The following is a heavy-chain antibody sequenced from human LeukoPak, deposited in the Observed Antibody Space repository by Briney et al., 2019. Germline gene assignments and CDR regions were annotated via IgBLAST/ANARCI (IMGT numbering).Heavy chain of an antibody. J-gene: IGHJ6*03. CDR3: ARVNSSGWRYYYYYYMDV. D-gene: IGHD6-19*01. CDR1: GGSISSSSYY. V-gene: IGHV4-39*07. CDR2: IYYSGST. Sequence: SETLSLTCTVSGGSISSSSYYWDWIRQPPGKGLEWIGSIYYSGSTYYNPSLKSRVTISVDTSKNQFSLKLSSVTAADTAVYYCARVNSSGWRYYYYYYMDVWGKGTTVTISS.